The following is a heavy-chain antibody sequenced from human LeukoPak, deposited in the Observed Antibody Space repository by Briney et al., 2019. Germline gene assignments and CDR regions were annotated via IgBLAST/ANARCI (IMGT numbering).Heavy chain of an antibody. Sequence: PGGSLRLSCAASGFTFSDYYMSWIRQAPGKGLEWISYISSSGDTIFYADSVKGRFTISRDNAKNSLFLQMNSLRAEDTAVYYCARGRQNSGSYSDAFDIWGQGTMVTVSS. J-gene: IGHJ3*02. V-gene: IGHV3-11*04. CDR1: GFTFSDYY. CDR2: ISSSGDTI. CDR3: ARGRQNSGSYSDAFDI. D-gene: IGHD1-26*01.